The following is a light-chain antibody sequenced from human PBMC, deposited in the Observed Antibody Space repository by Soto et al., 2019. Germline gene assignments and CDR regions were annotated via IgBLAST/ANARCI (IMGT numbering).Light chain of an antibody. V-gene: IGKV3-11*01. CDR3: HLRTNWPPGIT. Sequence: ESVLTQSPATVALSPGERVTLSCRASQSVSSYFAWYQHKPGQAPRLLIYDGSTRPTGIPARFTGSGSGTAFNLTITSLEPEDFAVYYCHLRTNWPPGITFGHGTRLEIK. CDR2: DGS. J-gene: IGKJ5*01. CDR1: QSVSSY.